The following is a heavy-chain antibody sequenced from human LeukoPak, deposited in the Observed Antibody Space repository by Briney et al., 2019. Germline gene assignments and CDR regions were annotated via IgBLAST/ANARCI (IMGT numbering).Heavy chain of an antibody. J-gene: IGHJ4*02. V-gene: IGHV3-30-3*01. CDR1: GFTFSSYA. Sequence: GGSLRLSCAASGFTFSSYAMHWVRQAPGKGLEWVAVISYDGSNKYYADSVKGRFTISRDNSKNTLYLQMNSLRAEDTAVYYCARGVPYDSWSGPHYSDYWGQGTLVTVSS. CDR2: ISYDGSNK. D-gene: IGHD3-3*01. CDR3: ARGVPYDSWSGPHYSDY.